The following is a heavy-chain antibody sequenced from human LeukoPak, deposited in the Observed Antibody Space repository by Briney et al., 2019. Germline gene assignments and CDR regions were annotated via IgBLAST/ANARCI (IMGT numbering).Heavy chain of an antibody. D-gene: IGHD3/OR15-3a*01. Sequence: PSETLSLTCTVSGYSISSGYYWGWIRQPPGKGLEWIGSIYYTGNTYYNASLKSRVTISIDTSKNQFSLKLTSVTAADTAVYYCAKQTGSGLFILPGGRGTLVTVSS. CDR2: IYYTGNT. J-gene: IGHJ4*02. V-gene: IGHV4-38-2*02. CDR1: GYSISSGYY. CDR3: AKQTGSGLFILP.